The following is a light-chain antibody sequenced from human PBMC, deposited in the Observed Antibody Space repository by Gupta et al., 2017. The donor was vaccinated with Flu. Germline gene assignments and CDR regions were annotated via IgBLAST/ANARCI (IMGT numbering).Light chain of an antibody. V-gene: IGKV3-15*01. CDR3: EQYNNWPL. CDR2: GAV. Sequence: PGDRATLSCRASQSVSINLAWYQQKPGQAPRLLIYGAVHRAAGVPARFSGSGSGTEFTLTISSLQSEDFAVYYCEQYNNWPLFGPGTKVDI. CDR1: QSVSIN. J-gene: IGKJ3*01.